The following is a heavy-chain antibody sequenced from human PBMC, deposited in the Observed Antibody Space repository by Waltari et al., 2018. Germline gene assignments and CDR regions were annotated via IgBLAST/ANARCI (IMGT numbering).Heavy chain of an antibody. CDR2: ISGSGGST. J-gene: IGHJ6*03. Sequence: EVQLVESGGGLVQPGGSLRLPWAASGFTFSSYALSWARQAPGKGLEWVSAISGSGGSTYYADSVKGRFTISRDNSKNTLYLQMNSLRAEDTAVYYCAKGPIAARHYYYYMDVWGKGTTVTVSS. CDR3: AKGPIAARHYYYYMDV. V-gene: IGHV3-23*04. D-gene: IGHD6-6*01. CDR1: GFTFSSYA.